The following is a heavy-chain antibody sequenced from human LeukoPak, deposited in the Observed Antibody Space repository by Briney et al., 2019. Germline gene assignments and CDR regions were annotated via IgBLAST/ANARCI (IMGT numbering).Heavy chain of an antibody. V-gene: IGHV3-30*02. Sequence: GGSLRLSRAASGFTFSSYGMHWVRQAPGKGLEWVAFIRNDGRNKYYADSVKGPFTISRDNSKNTLYLQMNSLRAEDTAVYYCVKDLNYGDLLDYWGQGTLVTVSS. CDR2: IRNDGRNK. D-gene: IGHD4-17*01. CDR1: GFTFSSYG. J-gene: IGHJ4*02. CDR3: VKDLNYGDLLDY.